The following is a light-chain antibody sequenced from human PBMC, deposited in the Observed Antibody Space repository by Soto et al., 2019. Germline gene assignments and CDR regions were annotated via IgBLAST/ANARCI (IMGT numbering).Light chain of an antibody. J-gene: IGLJ2*01. Sequence: QSVLTQSPSASGTPGQRVTISCSGSSSNIGSNTVTWYQQLPGTAPKLLIYSHSQRPSGVPDRFSGSMSGTSASLAISGLQSEDEADYYCAVWDDSLNGVLFGGGTKLTVL. V-gene: IGLV1-44*01. CDR1: SSNIGSNT. CDR3: AVWDDSLNGVL. CDR2: SHS.